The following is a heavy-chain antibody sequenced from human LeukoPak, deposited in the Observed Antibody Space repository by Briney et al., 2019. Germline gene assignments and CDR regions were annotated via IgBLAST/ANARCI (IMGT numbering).Heavy chain of an antibody. J-gene: IGHJ4*02. D-gene: IGHD5-12*01. CDR3: ASHGGL. CDR2: IWYDGSNE. V-gene: IGHV3-33*01. Sequence: GGSLRLSCAASGFSFSSYGMHWVRQAPGKGLEWVAVIWYDGSNENYADSVKGRFTISGDNSKNMLWLQMNSLRVEDAALYYCASHGGLWGQGTLVTVSS. CDR1: GFSFSSYG.